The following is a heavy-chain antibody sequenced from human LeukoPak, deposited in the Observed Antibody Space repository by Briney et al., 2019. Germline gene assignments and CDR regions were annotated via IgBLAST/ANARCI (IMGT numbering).Heavy chain of an antibody. Sequence: ASVKVSCKASGYTFTGYYVHWVRQAPGQGLEWMAWISAYNGNTNYAQKFQDRVTLTTDTYTSTAYMELRSLRSDDTAMYYCAREPGRVRFDYWGQGTLVTVSS. V-gene: IGHV1-18*04. CDR3: AREPGRVRFDY. J-gene: IGHJ4*02. CDR1: GYTFTGYY. D-gene: IGHD1-1*01. CDR2: ISAYNGNT.